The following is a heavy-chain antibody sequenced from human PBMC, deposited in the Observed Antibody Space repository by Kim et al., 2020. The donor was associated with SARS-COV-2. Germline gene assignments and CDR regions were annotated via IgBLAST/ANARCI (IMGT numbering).Heavy chain of an antibody. V-gene: IGHV4-59*13. CDR1: GASIRNYS. Sequence: SETLSLTCAVSGASIRNYSWSWIRQTPENGLEWVGSLYHTRSSSYKPSLRSRVTISLDTSNNKVSLRLTSVTAADTAVYFCAAHRTDWSYGMALWGQGTTATVS. D-gene: IGHD3-9*01. CDR3: AAHRTDWSYGMAL. J-gene: IGHJ6*02. CDR2: LYHTRSS.